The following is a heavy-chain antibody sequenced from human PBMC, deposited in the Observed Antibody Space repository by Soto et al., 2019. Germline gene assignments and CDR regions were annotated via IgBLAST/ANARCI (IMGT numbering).Heavy chain of an antibody. J-gene: IGHJ4*02. CDR2: IIPIFGTA. V-gene: IGHV1-69*13. CDR3: ARVTGGPYWNYDY. CDR1: GGTFSSYA. Sequence: SVKVSCKASGGTFSSYAISWVRQAPGQGLEWMGGIIPIFGTANYAQKFQGRVTITADESTSTAYMELSSLRSEDTAVYYCARVTGGPYWNYDYWGQGTLVTVSS. D-gene: IGHD1-7*01.